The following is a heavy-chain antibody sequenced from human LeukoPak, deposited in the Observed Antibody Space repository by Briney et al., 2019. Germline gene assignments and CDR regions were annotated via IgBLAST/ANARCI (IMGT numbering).Heavy chain of an antibody. V-gene: IGHV3-48*03. J-gene: IGHJ4*02. CDR3: ARDYGGSSPFDH. CDR2: ISSSDGTI. Sequence: PGGSLRLSCAASGFTFSSYEMHWVRQAPGKGLEWVSYISSSDGTIYYADSVKGRFTISRDNAENSLYLQMNSLRAEDTAVYYCARDYGGSSPFDHWGQGTLVTVSS. D-gene: IGHD4-23*01. CDR1: GFTFSSYE.